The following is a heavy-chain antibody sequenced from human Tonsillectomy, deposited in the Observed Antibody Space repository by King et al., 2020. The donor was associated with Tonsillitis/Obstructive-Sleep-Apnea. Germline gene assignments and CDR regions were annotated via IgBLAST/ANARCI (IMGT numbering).Heavy chain of an antibody. D-gene: IGHD2-2*01. Sequence: QLVQSGAEVKKPGSSVKVSCKASGGTFSSYAISWVRQAPGQGLEWMGGIIPIFGTANYAQKFQGRVTITADESTSTAYMELSSLRSEDTAVYYCARVAGYCSSTSCYGGLDSWGQGTPVTVSS. CDR3: ARVAGYCSSTSCYGGLDS. CDR1: GGTFSSYA. V-gene: IGHV1-69*12. J-gene: IGHJ4*02. CDR2: IIPIFGTA.